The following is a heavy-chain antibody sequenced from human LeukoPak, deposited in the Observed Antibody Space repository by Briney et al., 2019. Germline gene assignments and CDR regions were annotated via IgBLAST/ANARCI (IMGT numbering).Heavy chain of an antibody. CDR2: IYYSGST. D-gene: IGHD6-13*01. Sequence: SETLSLTCTVSGGAISSYFWSWIRQPPGKGLEWLAYIYYSGSTNYNPSLKSRVTISVDTSKNQFSLKLSSVTAADTAVYYCAREVRYSSSWAFDYWGQGTLVTVSS. J-gene: IGHJ4*02. V-gene: IGHV4-59*01. CDR1: GGAISSYF. CDR3: AREVRYSSSWAFDY.